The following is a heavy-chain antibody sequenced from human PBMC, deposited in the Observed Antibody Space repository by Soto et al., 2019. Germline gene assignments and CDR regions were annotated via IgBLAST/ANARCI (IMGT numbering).Heavy chain of an antibody. CDR3: ARDRVSGYYGSGSYYNFQDY. J-gene: IGHJ4*02. D-gene: IGHD3-10*01. Sequence: ASVKVSCKASGYTFTSYGISWVRQAPGQGLEWMGWISAYNGNTNYAQKLQGRVTMTTDTSTSTAYMELRSLRSDDTAVYYCARDRVSGYYGSGSYYNFQDYWGQGTLVTVSS. CDR1: GYTFTSYG. CDR2: ISAYNGNT. V-gene: IGHV1-18*04.